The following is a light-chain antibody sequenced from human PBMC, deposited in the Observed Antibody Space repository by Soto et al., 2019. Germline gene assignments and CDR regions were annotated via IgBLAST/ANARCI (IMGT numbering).Light chain of an antibody. CDR2: YDT. J-gene: IGLJ1*01. CDR1: NIGSKS. CDR3: QVWDSSSDHYV. Sequence: SYELTQPPSVSVAPGKTARITCGGANIGSKSVHWYQQKPGQAPVLVIYYDTDRPSGIPERFSGSNSGNTATLTTSRVEAGDEADYYCQVWDSSSDHYVFGTGTKVTVL. V-gene: IGLV3-21*04.